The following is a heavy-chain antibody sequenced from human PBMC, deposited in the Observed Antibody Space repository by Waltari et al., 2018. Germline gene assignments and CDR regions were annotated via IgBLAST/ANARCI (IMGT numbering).Heavy chain of an antibody. J-gene: IGHJ4*02. CDR3: AKESSSWYDY. Sequence: LQLLESGGGLVQPGGSLRLSCAASGFTFSSYAMSWVRQAPGKGLEWVSVIYSGGSTYYADSVKGRFTISRDNSKNTLYLQMNSLRAEDTAVYYCAKESSSWYDYWGQGTLVTVSS. CDR1: GFTFSSYA. V-gene: IGHV3-23*03. CDR2: IYSGGST. D-gene: IGHD6-13*01.